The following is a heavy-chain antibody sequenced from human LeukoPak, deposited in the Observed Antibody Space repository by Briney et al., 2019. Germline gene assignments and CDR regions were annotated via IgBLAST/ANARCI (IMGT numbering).Heavy chain of an antibody. V-gene: IGHV4-39*01. J-gene: IGHJ3*02. CDR2: IYYSGST. D-gene: IGHD3-10*01. CDR3: ARLSMEYYYGSGSYSSAFDI. Sequence: SETLSLTCTVSGGSISSSSYYWGWIRQLPGKGLEWIGSIYYSGSTYYNPSLKSRVTISVDTSKNQFSLKLSSVTAADTAVYYCARLSMEYYYGSGSYSSAFDIWGQGTMVTVSS. CDR1: GGSISSSSYY.